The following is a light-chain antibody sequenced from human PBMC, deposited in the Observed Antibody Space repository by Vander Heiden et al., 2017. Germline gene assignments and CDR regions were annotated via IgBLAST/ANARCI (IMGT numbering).Light chain of an antibody. CDR1: QSFSAW. CDR2: KTS. V-gene: IGKV1-5*03. Sequence: DIQMTQSPSTLSASVGDRVTISCRASQSFSAWVAWYQQKSGKAPKLLIYKTSTLETGVPLRFSGTGSGPEFHLTISSLQPEDFATYYCQHYNSFGQGTKLQI. J-gene: IGKJ2*01. CDR3: QHYNS.